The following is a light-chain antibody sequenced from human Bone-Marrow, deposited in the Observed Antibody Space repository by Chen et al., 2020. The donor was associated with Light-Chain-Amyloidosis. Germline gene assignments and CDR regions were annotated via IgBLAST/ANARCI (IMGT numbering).Light chain of an antibody. V-gene: IGLV1-44*01. J-gene: IGLJ2*01. CDR2: DND. CDR1: SSNIGRNA. Sequence: QSVLPQPPSASGTPGQRVTISCSGSSSNIGRNAVHWYQQLPGTAPKLLIHDNDQRPSGVPDRFSGSKSGTSTTLAISGLQSEDEADYYCAAWDDSLNGHVVFGGGTRLTVL. CDR3: AAWDDSLNGHVV.